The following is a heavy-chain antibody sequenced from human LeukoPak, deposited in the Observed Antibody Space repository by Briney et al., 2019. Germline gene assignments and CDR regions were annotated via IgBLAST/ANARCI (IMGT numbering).Heavy chain of an antibody. D-gene: IGHD6-13*01. Sequence: EASVKVSCKASGYTFTGYYMHWVRRAPGQGLEWMGWMNPNSGNTGYAQKFQGRVTMTRNTSISTAYMELSSLRSEDTAVYYCASLKAAAPTLWFDPWGQGTLVTVSS. V-gene: IGHV1-8*02. CDR2: MNPNSGNT. J-gene: IGHJ5*02. CDR1: GYTFTGYY. CDR3: ASLKAAAPTLWFDP.